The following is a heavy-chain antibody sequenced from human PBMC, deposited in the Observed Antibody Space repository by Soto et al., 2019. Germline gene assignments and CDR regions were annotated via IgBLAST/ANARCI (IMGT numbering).Heavy chain of an antibody. CDR3: ASEEVAAAFDY. CDR1: GFTFSSYA. CDR2: ISYDGSNK. Sequence: GGSLRLSCAASGFTFSSYAMHWVRQAPGKGLEWVAVISYDGSNKYYADSVKGRFTISRDNSKNTLYLQMNSLRAEDTAVYYCASEEVAAAFDYWGQGTLVTVSS. D-gene: IGHD6-13*01. V-gene: IGHV3-30-3*01. J-gene: IGHJ4*02.